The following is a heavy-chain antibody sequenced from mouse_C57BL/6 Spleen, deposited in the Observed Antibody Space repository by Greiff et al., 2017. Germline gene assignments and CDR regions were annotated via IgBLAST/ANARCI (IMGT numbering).Heavy chain of an antibody. CDR2: ISSGSSTD. V-gene: IGHV5-17*01. CDR3: ASFYAMDY. CDR1: GFTFSDYG. J-gene: IGHJ4*01. Sequence: EVKVVESGGGLVKPGGSLKLSCAASGFTFSDYGMHWVRQAPEKGLEWVAYISSGSSTDYYADTVKGRFTISRDNAKNTLFLQMTSLRSEDTAMYYCASFYAMDYWGQGTSVTVSS.